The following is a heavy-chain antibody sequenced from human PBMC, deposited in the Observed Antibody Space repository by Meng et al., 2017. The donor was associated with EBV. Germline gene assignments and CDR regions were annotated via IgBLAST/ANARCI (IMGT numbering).Heavy chain of an antibody. CDR1: GYSLSTFA. CDR2: INTDTGYA. Sequence: QVQLVQSGSELKKPGAFVKVSCKASGYSLSTFARNGVRQAPGQGLEWMGWINTDTGYATYAQGFRGRFVFSLETSVSTAYLQINSLKAADTAMYYCARGLAYGDYGVDYWGQGTLVTVSS. CDR3: ARGLAYGDYGVDY. V-gene: IGHV7-4-1*02. D-gene: IGHD2-21*01. J-gene: IGHJ4*02.